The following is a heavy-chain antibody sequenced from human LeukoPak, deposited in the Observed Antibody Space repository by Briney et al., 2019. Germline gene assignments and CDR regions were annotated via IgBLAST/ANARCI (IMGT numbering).Heavy chain of an antibody. V-gene: IGHV3-21*01. CDR3: AGAGTTYNWFDP. J-gene: IGHJ5*02. Sequence: GGSLRLSCIASGFTFSNYWITWVRQAPGKGLEWVSSISSRSSYIYYADSVKGRFTISRDNAKNSLYLQMNSLRAEDTAVYYCAGAGTTYNWFDPWGQGTLVTVSS. D-gene: IGHD1-1*01. CDR1: GFTFSNYW. CDR2: ISSRSSYI.